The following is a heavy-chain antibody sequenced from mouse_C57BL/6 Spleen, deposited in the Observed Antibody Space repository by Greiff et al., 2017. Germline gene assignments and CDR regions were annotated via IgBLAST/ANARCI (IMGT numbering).Heavy chain of an antibody. V-gene: IGHV1-76*01. Sequence: VKLQESGAELVRPGASVKLSCKASGYTFTDYYINWVKQRPGQGLEWIARIYPGSGNTYYNEKFKGKATLTAEKSSSTAYMQLSSLTSEDSAVYFCARSITTVVATSYYFDYWGQGTTLTVSS. CDR2: IYPGSGNT. J-gene: IGHJ2*01. D-gene: IGHD1-1*01. CDR3: ARSITTVVATSYYFDY. CDR1: GYTFTDYY.